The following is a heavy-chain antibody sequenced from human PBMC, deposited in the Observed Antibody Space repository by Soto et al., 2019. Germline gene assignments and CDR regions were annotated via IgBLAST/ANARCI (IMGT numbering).Heavy chain of an antibody. D-gene: IGHD5-18*01. Sequence: EVQLVESGGGLVLPGGTLRLSCAASGFTFSTYWMTWVRQAPGRGLEWVANIKHDGSEKYYLDSVRGRFTVARDNARHALSLRMKSLSGDDTAVYYCARVGGDSYGQIDSWGQGTLVSVSS. CDR2: IKHDGSEK. CDR3: ARVGGDSYGQIDS. CDR1: GFTFSTYW. V-gene: IGHV3-7*03. J-gene: IGHJ4*02.